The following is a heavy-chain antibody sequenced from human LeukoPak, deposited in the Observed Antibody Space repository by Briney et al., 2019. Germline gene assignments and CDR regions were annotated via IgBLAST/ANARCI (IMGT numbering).Heavy chain of an antibody. CDR2: INGGGGNT. D-gene: IGHD3-10*01. V-gene: IGHV3-23*01. J-gene: IGHJ5*02. CDR1: GFTFSSYA. CDR3: ARDRSGSFPNWFDP. Sequence: PGGSLRLSCAASGFTFSSYAMSWVRQAPGKGLEWVSAINGGGGNTYYTDSVKGRFTISRDSSRNTLYLQMNSLRAEDTAVYYCARDRSGSFPNWFDPWGQGTLVTVSS.